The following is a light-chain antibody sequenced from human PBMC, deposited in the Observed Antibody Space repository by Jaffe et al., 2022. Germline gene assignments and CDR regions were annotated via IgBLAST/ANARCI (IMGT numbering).Light chain of an antibody. J-gene: IGKJ4*01. CDR2: DAS. CDR1: QSARTY. Sequence: EIVLTQSPATLSLSPGERATLSCRASQSARTYVAWYQQKPGQAPRLLIYDASNRATGIPARFSGSGSGTDFTLTISSLEPEDSAVYYCQQRSNWPTVTFGGGTKVEIK. V-gene: IGKV3-11*01. CDR3: QQRSNWPTVT.